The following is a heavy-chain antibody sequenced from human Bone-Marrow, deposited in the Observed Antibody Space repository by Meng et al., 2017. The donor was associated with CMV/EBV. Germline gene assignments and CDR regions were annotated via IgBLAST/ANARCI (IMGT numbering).Heavy chain of an antibody. V-gene: IGHV4-4*02. CDR3: ASRVDYGDYVPFSY. Sequence: SETLSLTCAVSGGSISSSNWWSWVRKPPGKGLEWIGEIYHSGSTNYNPSLKSRVTISVDKSKNQFSLKLSSVTAADTAVYYCASRVDYGDYVPFSYWGQGTLVTVSS. CDR2: IYHSGST. J-gene: IGHJ4*02. CDR1: GGSISSSNW. D-gene: IGHD4-17*01.